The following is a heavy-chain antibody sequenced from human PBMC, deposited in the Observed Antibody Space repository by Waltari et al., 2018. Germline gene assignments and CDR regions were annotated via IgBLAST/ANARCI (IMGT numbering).Heavy chain of an antibody. J-gene: IGHJ6*03. CDR3: ARQGRESFTMVRGVITPSGYMDV. CDR1: GYSFTSYW. Sequence: EVQLVQSGAEVKKPGESLKISCKGSGYSFTSYWIGWVRQMPGKGLEWMGIIYPGDSDTRYSPSFQGQVTISADKSISTAYLQWSSLKASDTAMYYCARQGRESFTMVRGVITPSGYMDVWGKGTTVTVSS. V-gene: IGHV5-51*01. D-gene: IGHD3-10*01. CDR2: IYPGDSDT.